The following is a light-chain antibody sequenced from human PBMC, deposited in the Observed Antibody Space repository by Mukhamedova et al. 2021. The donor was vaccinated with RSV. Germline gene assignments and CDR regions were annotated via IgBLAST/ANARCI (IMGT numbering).Light chain of an antibody. V-gene: IGKV1-39*01. Sequence: WYQRRVHGGAPKLLIYTASTLQSGVPSRFSDSGSGTDFTLTITSLQAEDFSTYYCQQSYSTPLTFGGGTKVDIK. CDR3: QQSYSTPLT. J-gene: IGKJ4*01. CDR2: TAS.